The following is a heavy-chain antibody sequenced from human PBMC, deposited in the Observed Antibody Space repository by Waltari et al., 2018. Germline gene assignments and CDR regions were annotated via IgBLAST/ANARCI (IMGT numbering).Heavy chain of an antibody. CDR2: IIPIFGTA. V-gene: IGHV1-69*13. CDR1: GGPFSRYA. J-gene: IGHJ3*02. CDR3: ARGNHYDARPII. Sequence: VQLVQSGAEVKKPGSSVKVSCKASGGPFSRYAISRVRQAPGQGLEWMGVIIPIFGTANYAQKFQGRVTITADESTSTAYMELSSLRSEDTAVYYCARGNHYDARPIIWGQGTMVTVSS. D-gene: IGHD3-22*01.